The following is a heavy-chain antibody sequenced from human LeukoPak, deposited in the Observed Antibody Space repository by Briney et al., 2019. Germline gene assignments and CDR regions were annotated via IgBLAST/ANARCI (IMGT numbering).Heavy chain of an antibody. CDR3: ARPAIAAAGSAFDI. V-gene: IGHV3-48*02. Sequence: GGSLRLSCAASGFTFSSYSMNWVRQAPGKALEWVSYITSSSTIYYADSVKGRFTISRDNAKNSLYLQMNSLRDEDTAVYYCARPAIAAAGSAFDIWGLGTMVTVSS. J-gene: IGHJ3*02. CDR2: ITSSSTI. D-gene: IGHD6-13*01. CDR1: GFTFSSYS.